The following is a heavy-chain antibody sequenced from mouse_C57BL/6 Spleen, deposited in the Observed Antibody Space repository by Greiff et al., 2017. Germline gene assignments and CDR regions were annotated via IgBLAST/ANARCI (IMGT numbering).Heavy chain of an antibody. CDR2: IHPNSGST. Sequence: QVQLQQPGAELVKPGASVKLSCQASGYTFTSYWMHWVKQRPGQGLEWIGMIHPNSGSTTYNEKIKSPATLSVDKSYSTAYMQLSSLTSEDSAVYYCARIFITTAYIDYWGQGTTLTVSS. V-gene: IGHV1-64*01. J-gene: IGHJ2*01. D-gene: IGHD1-1*01. CDR3: ARIFITTAYIDY. CDR1: GYTFTSYW.